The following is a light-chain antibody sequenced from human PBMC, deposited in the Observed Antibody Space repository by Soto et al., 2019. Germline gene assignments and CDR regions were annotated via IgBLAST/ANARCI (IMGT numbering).Light chain of an antibody. CDR2: KAS. CDR3: QQYDTYPLT. J-gene: IGKJ5*01. Sequence: DIQMTQTPSTLSASVGDRVTFTCRASQSINIFLAWYQQKPGRAPTLMIYKASTLESGVPSRFSGSGSGTEFSLTISSLQPDDSATYYCQQYDTYPLTFGQGTRLEIK. V-gene: IGKV1-5*03. CDR1: QSINIF.